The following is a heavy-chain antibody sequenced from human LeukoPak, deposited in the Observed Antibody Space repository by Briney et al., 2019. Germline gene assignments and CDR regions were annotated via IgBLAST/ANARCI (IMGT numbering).Heavy chain of an antibody. J-gene: IGHJ5*02. V-gene: IGHV4-34*01. CDR1: GEYLGGYY. D-gene: IGHD2/OR15-2a*01. Sequence: PSETLSLTCAFSGEYLGGYYWTWLRQPPGKELEWIGDINDGGSANYNPSLTGRVIISVDTSRNHFSLKVNSVTAADTAVYYCARGKGLLNGGWFDPWGQGTLVPVSS. CDR2: INDGGSA. CDR3: ARGKGLLNGGWFDP.